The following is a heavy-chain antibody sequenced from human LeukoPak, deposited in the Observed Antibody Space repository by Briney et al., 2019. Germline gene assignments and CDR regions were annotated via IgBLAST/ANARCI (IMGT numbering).Heavy chain of an antibody. CDR2: ISAGGGTT. CDR3: ARISFGDLGGYYFDS. V-gene: IGHV3-23*01. J-gene: IGHJ4*02. Sequence: GGSLRLSCVASGFTFTDYALAWVRQAPGKGLEWVSRISAGGGTTYYADSVKDRFTISRENSKNTVYLQMSSLRAEDTARYYCARISFGDLGGYYFDSWGQGNLVTVS. CDR1: GFTFTDYA. D-gene: IGHD3-10*01.